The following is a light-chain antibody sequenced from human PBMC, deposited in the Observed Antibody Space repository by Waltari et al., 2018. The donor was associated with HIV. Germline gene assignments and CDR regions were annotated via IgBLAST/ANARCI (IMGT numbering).Light chain of an antibody. Sequence: DFQMTQSPSSLSASVGDRVTITCRASQGISNYVAWYPHKVRQPPRLLIYAASPLKSGVPARFSATGSETDCTLTISSLQPEDVATYYCQKYNGAPFTFGPGTKVEI. V-gene: IGKV1-27*01. J-gene: IGKJ3*01. CDR2: AAS. CDR1: QGISNY. CDR3: QKYNGAPFT.